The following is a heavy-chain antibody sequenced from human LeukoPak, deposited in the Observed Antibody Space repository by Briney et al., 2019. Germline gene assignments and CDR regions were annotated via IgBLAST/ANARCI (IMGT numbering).Heavy chain of an antibody. J-gene: IGHJ5*02. CDR3: AKGRYSGSYYNWFDP. CDR2: ISGSGGST. CDR1: GFTFSSYA. Sequence: GGSLRLSCAASGFTFSSYAMSWVRQAPGKGLEWVSAISGSGGSTYYADSVKGRFTISRDTSKNTLYPQMNSLRAEDTAVYYCAKGRYSGSYYNWFDPWGQGTLVTVSS. V-gene: IGHV3-23*01. D-gene: IGHD1-26*01.